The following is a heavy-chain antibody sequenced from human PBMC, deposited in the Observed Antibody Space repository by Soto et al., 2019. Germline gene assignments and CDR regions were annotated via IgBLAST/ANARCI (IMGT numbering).Heavy chain of an antibody. Sequence: GGSLRLSCAASGFTFSNACLHWVRQAPGKGLEWVGRIKSKSDGETTDYAAPVKGRFTVSRDDSKSTVYLQMNSLKIEDTAIYFCTTGPRFAFDIWGQGTMVTVSS. V-gene: IGHV3-15*01. J-gene: IGHJ3*02. CDR3: TTGPRFAFDI. CDR2: IKSKSDGETT. CDR1: GFTFSNAC.